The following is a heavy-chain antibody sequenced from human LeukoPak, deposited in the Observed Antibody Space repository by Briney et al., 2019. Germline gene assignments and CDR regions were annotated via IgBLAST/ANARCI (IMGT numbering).Heavy chain of an antibody. J-gene: IGHJ4*02. CDR3: ARDGGAAAGTWIY. CDR1: GGSFIGYD. D-gene: IGHD6-13*01. CDR2: INHSGST. V-gene: IGHV4-34*01. Sequence: SETLSLTCAVYGGSFIGYDWTWIRQPPGKGLEWIGEINHSGSTNYNPSPKSRVTISVDTSKNQFSLKLSSVTAADTAVYYCARDGGAAAGTWIYWGQGTLVTVSS.